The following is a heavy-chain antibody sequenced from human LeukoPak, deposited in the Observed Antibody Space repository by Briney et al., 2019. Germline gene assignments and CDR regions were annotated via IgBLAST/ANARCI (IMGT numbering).Heavy chain of an antibody. V-gene: IGHV4-4*09. CDR2: IYTSGST. CDR1: GASIRSHD. CDR3: ARHGVGGGDGYNYNWFDP. D-gene: IGHD5-24*01. Sequence: SETLSLTCTVSGASIRSHDWSWIRQPPGKGLEWIGYIYTSGSTNYNPSLKSRVTISVDTSKNQFSLKLSSVTAADTAVYYCARHGVGGGDGYNYNWFDPWGQGTLVTVSS. J-gene: IGHJ5*02.